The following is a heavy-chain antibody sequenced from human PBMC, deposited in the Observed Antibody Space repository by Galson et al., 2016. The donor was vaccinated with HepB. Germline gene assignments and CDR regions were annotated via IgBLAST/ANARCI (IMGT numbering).Heavy chain of an antibody. D-gene: IGHD2-15*01. CDR1: GYSFTSYW. CDR3: AKTRSCGGSNCCDAFEI. V-gene: IGHV5-51*01. Sequence: QSGAEVKKPGESLKISCKGSGYSFTSYWIGWVRQMPGKGLDYMGIIYPGDSHTRYSPSFQGQVTISADKSISTAYLQWSSLKASDTAMYYCAKTRSCGGSNCCDAFEIWGQGTMVTVAS. J-gene: IGHJ3*02. CDR2: IYPGDSHT.